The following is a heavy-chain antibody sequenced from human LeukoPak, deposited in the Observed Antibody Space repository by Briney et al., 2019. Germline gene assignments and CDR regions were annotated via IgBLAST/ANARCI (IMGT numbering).Heavy chain of an antibody. Sequence: SETLSLTCTVFGYSITTGYYWGWIRQPPGKGLEWIGSIYHSGSTFYNPSLKSRVTISVDTSKNQFSLKLSSVTAADTAIYYCARDQDYYGSGSYGPDHWGQGTQVTVSS. D-gene: IGHD3-10*01. CDR1: GYSITTGYY. CDR3: ARDQDYYGSGSYGPDH. CDR2: IYHSGST. V-gene: IGHV4-38-2*02. J-gene: IGHJ4*02.